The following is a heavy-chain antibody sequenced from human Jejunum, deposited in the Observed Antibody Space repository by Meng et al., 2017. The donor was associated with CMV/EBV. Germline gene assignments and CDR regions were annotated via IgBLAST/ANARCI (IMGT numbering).Heavy chain of an antibody. D-gene: IGHD4-11*01. CDR2: IKQDGSEK. J-gene: IGHJ4*02. Sequence: WAASGFIFSNCWMSWVRQAPGKGLEWVANIKQDGSEKNYVDSVKGRFTISRDNAKNSLYLQMNSLRPEDTAVYYCAKDAYSKGDYWGQGTLVTVSS. CDR1: GFIFSNCW. CDR3: AKDAYSKGDY. V-gene: IGHV3-7*01.